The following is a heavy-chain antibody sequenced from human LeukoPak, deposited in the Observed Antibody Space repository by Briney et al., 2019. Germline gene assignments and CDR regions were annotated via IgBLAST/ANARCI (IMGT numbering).Heavy chain of an antibody. CDR3: ARARRGDYVWGSYRYLDY. Sequence: GSLRLSCAASGFTFSDAWMSWVRQVPGKGLEWIGSIYYSGSTYYNPSLKSRVTISVDTSKNQFSLKLSSVTAADTAVYYCARARRGDYVWGSYRYLDYWGQGTLVTVSS. D-gene: IGHD3-16*02. V-gene: IGHV4-4*02. CDR2: IYYSGST. J-gene: IGHJ4*02. CDR1: GFTFSDAW.